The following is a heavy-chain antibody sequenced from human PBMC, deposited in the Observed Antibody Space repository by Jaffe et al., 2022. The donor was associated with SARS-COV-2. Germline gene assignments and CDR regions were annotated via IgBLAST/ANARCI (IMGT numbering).Heavy chain of an antibody. CDR3: AKAIRFLEWNDVDS. Sequence: EVQLLESGGGLVQPGGSLRLSCAASGFTFSGYAMSWVRQAPGKGLEWVSGISGSGGSTYYADSVKGRFTISRDSSKNTLYLQLNSLRAEDTAVYYCAKAIRFLEWNDVDSWGQGTLVTVSS. J-gene: IGHJ4*02. V-gene: IGHV3-23*01. D-gene: IGHD3-3*01. CDR2: ISGSGGST. CDR1: GFTFSGYA.